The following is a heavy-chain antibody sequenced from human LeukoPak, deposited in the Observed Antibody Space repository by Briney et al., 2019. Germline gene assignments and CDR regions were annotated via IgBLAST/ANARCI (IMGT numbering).Heavy chain of an antibody. Sequence: PGGSLRLSCAASGLTFSSYAMSWVRQAPGKGLEWVSAISGSGASTYYADSVKGRFTISRDNSKNTLYVQTNRRRAEDTAVYCCAKSQFGGVFDGFDIWGQGTMVTVSS. CDR3: AKSQFGGVFDGFDI. J-gene: IGHJ3*02. V-gene: IGHV3-23*01. CDR2: ISGSGAST. CDR1: GLTFSSYA. D-gene: IGHD3-16*01.